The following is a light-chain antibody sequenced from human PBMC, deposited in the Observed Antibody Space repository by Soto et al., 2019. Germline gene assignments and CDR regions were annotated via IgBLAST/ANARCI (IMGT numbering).Light chain of an antibody. CDR3: LHHNFNQWS. J-gene: IGKJ1*01. CDR1: QGISDY. Sequence: DIQMTQSPSAMSASVGDSVTISCRASQGISDYLAWFQQKPGKVPRRLIYAESRLQSGVPSRFSGSGSGTEFTLTISGLQPEDFATYYCLHHNFNQWSFGQGTKVEF. V-gene: IGKV1-17*03. CDR2: AES.